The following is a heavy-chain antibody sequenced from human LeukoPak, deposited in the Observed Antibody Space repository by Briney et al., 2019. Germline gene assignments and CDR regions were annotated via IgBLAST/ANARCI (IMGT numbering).Heavy chain of an antibody. CDR1: GGTFSSYT. V-gene: IGHV1-69*04. CDR2: IIPILGIA. CDR3: ARDFAYYYDSSGYYPPLGY. Sequence: SVKVSCKASGGTFSSYTISWVRQAPGQGHEWMGRIIPILGIANYAQKFQGRVTITADKSTSTAYMELSSLRSEDTAVYYCARDFAYYYDSSGYYPPLGYWGQGTLVTVSS. D-gene: IGHD3-22*01. J-gene: IGHJ4*02.